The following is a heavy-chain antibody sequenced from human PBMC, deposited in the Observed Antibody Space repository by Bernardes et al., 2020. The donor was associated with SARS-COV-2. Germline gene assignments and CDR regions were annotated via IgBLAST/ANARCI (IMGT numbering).Heavy chain of an antibody. CDR2: IYSGGNT. D-gene: IGHD3-3*01. J-gene: IGHJ5*02. CDR1: GFTVSSNY. V-gene: IGHV3-66*02. CDR3: ARAKVATIFGVVEGYNWFDP. Sequence: GWSLRLSCTASGFTVSSNYMSWVRQAPGKGLEWVSVIYSGGNTYYADSVKGRFTISRDNSKNTLYLQMNSLRAEDTAVYYCARAKVATIFGVVEGYNWFDPWGQGTLVTVSS.